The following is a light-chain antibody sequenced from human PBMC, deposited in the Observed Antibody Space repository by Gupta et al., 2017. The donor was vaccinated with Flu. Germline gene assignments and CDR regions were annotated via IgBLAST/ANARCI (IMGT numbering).Light chain of an antibody. V-gene: IGLV2-11*01. CDR1: SSDVGGYNL. CDR3: CAYAGSNTWV. Sequence: RSVSGSPGQSVPISCAGASSDVGGYNLVSWYQQHPGKAPKLMIYDVTKRSPGVPYRFSGSKSGNTASLTISGHEAEEEADYYCCAYAGSNTWVFGGGTKLTVL. J-gene: IGLJ3*02. CDR2: DVT.